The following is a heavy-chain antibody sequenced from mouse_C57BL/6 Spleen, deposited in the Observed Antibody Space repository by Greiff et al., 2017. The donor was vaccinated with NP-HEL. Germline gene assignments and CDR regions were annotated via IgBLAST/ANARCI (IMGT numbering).Heavy chain of an antibody. CDR3: ARRLYYYYDGLDYFDY. J-gene: IGHJ2*01. D-gene: IGHD2-4*01. CDR1: GFTFSDYG. Sequence: EVMLVESGGGLVKPGGSLKLSCAASGFTFSDYGMHWVRQAPEKGLEWVAYISSGSSTIYYADTVKGRFTISRDNAKNNLFLQMTSLRSEDTAMYYCARRLYYYYDGLDYFDYWGQGTTLTVSS. V-gene: IGHV5-17*01. CDR2: ISSGSSTI.